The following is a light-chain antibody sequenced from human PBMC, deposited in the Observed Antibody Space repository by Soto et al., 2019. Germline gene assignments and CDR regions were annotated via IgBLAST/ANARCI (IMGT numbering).Light chain of an antibody. J-gene: IGKJ4*01. V-gene: IGKV1-9*01. CDR3: QQFNSYPLT. CDR1: QGISSY. CDR2: AAS. Sequence: DIQLTQSPSFLSASVGDRVTITCRASQGISSYLAWYQQKPGKAPKFLIYAASTLQSGVPSRFSGSGSGTEFTLTISSLHPEDFATYYCQQFNSYPLTFGGGTKVEIK.